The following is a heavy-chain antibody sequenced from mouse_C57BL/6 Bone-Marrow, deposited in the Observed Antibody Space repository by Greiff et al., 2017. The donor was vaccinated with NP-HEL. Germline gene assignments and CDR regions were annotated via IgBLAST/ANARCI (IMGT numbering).Heavy chain of an antibody. CDR2: ISDGGSYT. CDR3: ALVATVRYFDY. Sequence: EVMLVESGGGLVKPGGSLKLSCAASGFTFSSYAMSWVRQTPEKRLEWVATISDGGSYTYYPDNVKGRFTISRDNAKNNLYLQMSHLKSEDTAMYYCALVATVRYFDYWGQGTTLTVSS. V-gene: IGHV5-4*03. CDR1: GFTFSSYA. D-gene: IGHD1-1*01. J-gene: IGHJ2*01.